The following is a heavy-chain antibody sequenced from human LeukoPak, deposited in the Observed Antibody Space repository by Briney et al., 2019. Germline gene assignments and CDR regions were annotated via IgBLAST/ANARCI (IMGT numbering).Heavy chain of an antibody. J-gene: IGHJ4*02. CDR3: ARRWLWFGELSGYFDY. CDR2: ISYSGST. CDR1: GDSITNYY. V-gene: IGHV4-59*12. Sequence: SETLSLTCTVSGDSITNYYWSWIRQPPGKGLEWIGYISYSGSTNYNPSLKSRVTISVDTSKNQFSLKLSSVTAADTAVYYCARRWLWFGELSGYFDYWGQGTLVTVSS. D-gene: IGHD3-10*01.